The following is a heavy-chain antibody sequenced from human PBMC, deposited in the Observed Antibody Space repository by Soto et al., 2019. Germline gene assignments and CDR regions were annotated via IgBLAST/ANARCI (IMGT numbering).Heavy chain of an antibody. Sequence: GGSLRLSCAASGFTFNNYDMLWVRQAPGKGLEWVSTFGSAGDIYYSDSVKGRFTISRDNARNSLYLQMNSLRAADTAVYYCARGGPNWHYYFYGMDVWGQATTVTVSS. CDR3: ARGGPNWHYYFYGMDV. CDR2: FGSAGDI. CDR1: GFTFNNYD. D-gene: IGHD3-16*01. J-gene: IGHJ6*02. V-gene: IGHV3-13*01.